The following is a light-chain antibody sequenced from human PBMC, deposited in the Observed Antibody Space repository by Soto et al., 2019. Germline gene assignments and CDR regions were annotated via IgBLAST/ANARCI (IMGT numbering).Light chain of an antibody. CDR1: SSDVGGYNY. CDR3: CSYAGSYTLV. CDR2: DVS. V-gene: IGLV2-11*01. Sequence: QSVLTQPRSVSGSPGQPVTTSCTGTSSDVGGYNYVSWYQQHPGKAPKLMIYDVSKRPSGVPDRFSGSKSGNTASLTISGLQAEDEADYYCCSYAGSYTLVFGGGTKVTVL. J-gene: IGLJ2*01.